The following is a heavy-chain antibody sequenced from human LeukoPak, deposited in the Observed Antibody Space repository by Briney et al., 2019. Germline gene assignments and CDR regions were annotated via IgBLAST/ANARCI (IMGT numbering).Heavy chain of an antibody. CDR2: IYYSGST. V-gene: IGHV4-61*01. CDR1: GGSVSSGSYY. D-gene: IGHD3-10*01. J-gene: IGHJ4*02. CDR3: ASTPHYYGSGSFVD. Sequence: KSSEILSLTCTVSGGSVSSGSYYWSWIRQPPGKGLEWIGYIYYSGSTNYNPSLKSRVTISVDTSKNQFSLKLSSVTAADTAVYYCASTPHYYGSGSFVDWGQGTLVTVSS.